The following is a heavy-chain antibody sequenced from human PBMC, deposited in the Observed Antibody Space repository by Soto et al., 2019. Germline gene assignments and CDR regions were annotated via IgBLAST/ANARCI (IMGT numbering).Heavy chain of an antibody. V-gene: IGHV3-21*01. CDR3: ARDRGYDAHDFYYNAMDV. Sequence: GGPRRLSFLTSGFTFRTYTMTWVRQAPGKGREWVSGIRGFSPYTFYAESVKGRFTISRDNAKNSLFLQMNSLRAEDTAVYYCARDRGYDAHDFYYNAMDVWGQGTTVTVSS. D-gene: IGHD2-15*01. J-gene: IGHJ6*02. CDR2: IRGFSPYT. CDR1: GFTFRTYT.